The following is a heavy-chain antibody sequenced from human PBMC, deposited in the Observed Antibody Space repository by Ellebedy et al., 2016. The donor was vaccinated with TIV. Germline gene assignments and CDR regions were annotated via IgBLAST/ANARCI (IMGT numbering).Heavy chain of an antibody. V-gene: IGHV4-34*01. CDR2: INHSGST. Sequence: SETLSLTXAVYGGSFSGYYWSWIRQPPGKGLEWIGEINHSGSTNYNPSLKSRVTISVDTSKNQFSLKLSSATAADTAVYYCARGRGRWSWGQGTLVTVSS. J-gene: IGHJ4*02. CDR3: ARGRGRWS. D-gene: IGHD3-10*01. CDR1: GGSFSGYY.